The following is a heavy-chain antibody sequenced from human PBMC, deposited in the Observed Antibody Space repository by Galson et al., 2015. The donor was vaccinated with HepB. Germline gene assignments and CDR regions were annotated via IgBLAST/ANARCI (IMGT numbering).Heavy chain of an antibody. J-gene: IGHJ3*02. CDR1: RFTFSAYW. D-gene: IGHD6-19*01. CDR2: IKEDGSEE. CDR3: ARETSTSGCSGDGLDI. Sequence: SLRLSCAASRFTFSAYWMSWVRQAPGTGLEWVANIKEDGSEEYYLDSVRGRFSISRDNAKNSVFLQMNSLRAEDTAVYFCARETSTSGCSGDGLDIWSQGTRVTVSS. V-gene: IGHV3-7*03.